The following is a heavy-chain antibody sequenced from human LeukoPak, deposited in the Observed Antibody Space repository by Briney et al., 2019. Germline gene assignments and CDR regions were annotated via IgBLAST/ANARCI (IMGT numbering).Heavy chain of an antibody. CDR3: ARGQYYYDTSGYYADY. V-gene: IGHV3-23*01. Sequence: QSGGSLRLSCAASGFTFSSYAMSWVRQAPGKGLEWVSAISGSGGSTYYADSVKGRFTISRDNSKNTLYLQMNSLRAEDTAVYYCARGQYYYDTSGYYADYWGQGTLVTVSS. D-gene: IGHD3-22*01. CDR1: GFTFSSYA. J-gene: IGHJ4*02. CDR2: ISGSGGST.